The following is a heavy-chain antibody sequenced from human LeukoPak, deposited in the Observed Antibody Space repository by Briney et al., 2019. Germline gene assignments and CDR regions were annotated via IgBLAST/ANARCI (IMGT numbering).Heavy chain of an antibody. CDR3: AKKPALIKYPFDN. V-gene: IGHV3-23*01. J-gene: IGHJ4*02. Sequence: GGSLRLSCVGSGFTIRDYAMGWVRQAPGKGLEWVSVLSATGDYTEYADSVRGRFTISRDTSQNTLFLQMYSLRAEDTALYYCAKKPALIKYPFDNWGQGTLVTVSS. CDR2: LSATGDYT. CDR1: GFTIRDYA. D-gene: IGHD2-2*01.